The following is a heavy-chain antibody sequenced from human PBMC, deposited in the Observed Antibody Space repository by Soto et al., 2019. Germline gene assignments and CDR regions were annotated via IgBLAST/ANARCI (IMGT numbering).Heavy chain of an antibody. CDR2: ISYDGSNK. CDR1: GFTFSSYA. CDR3: ARDRRVSEGSSRFDP. Sequence: TGGSLRLSCAASGFTFSSYAMHWVRQAPGKGLEWVAVISYDGSNKYYADSVKGRFTISRDNSKNTLYLQMNSLRAEDTAVYYCARDRRVSEGSSRFDPWGQGTQVTVSS. V-gene: IGHV3-30-3*01. J-gene: IGHJ5*02. D-gene: IGHD6-13*01.